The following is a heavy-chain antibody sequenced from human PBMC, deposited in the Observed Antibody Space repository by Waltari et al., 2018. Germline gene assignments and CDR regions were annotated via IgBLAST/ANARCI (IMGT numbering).Heavy chain of an antibody. D-gene: IGHD3-3*01. CDR2: IYYDGSA. V-gene: IGHV4-39*01. J-gene: IGHJ6*03. CDR3: ARLYQDFGSTDYMDV. CDR1: GGSMNNRIYY. Sequence: QLQLQESGPGLLKASETLSLTCTVSGGSMNNRIYYWGWIRQPPGKGLEWIGNIYYDGSAYYHPPLRSRVTISVDTSRNQFSLRLTSVSATDTALYYCARLYQDFGSTDYMDVWGKGTTVTVS.